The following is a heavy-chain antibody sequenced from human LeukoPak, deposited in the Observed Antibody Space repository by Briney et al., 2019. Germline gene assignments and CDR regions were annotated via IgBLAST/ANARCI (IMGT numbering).Heavy chain of an antibody. CDR3: ATDTLYGSGIGAFDI. D-gene: IGHD3-10*01. V-gene: IGHV1-24*01. J-gene: IGHJ3*02. Sequence: ASVKVSCKVSGYTLTELSMHWVRQAPGKGLEWMGGFDPEDGETIYAQKFQGRVTMTEDTSTDTAYMELSSLRSEDTAVYYCATDTLYGSGIGAFDIWGQGTMVTVSS. CDR1: GYTLTELS. CDR2: FDPEDGET.